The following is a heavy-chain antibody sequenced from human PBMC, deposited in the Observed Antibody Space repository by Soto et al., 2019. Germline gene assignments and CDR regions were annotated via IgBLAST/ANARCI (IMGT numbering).Heavy chain of an antibody. Sequence: QVQLVESGGGVVQPGKSLRLSCAASGFTFSTYCMHWVRQAPGKGLEWVAVIWYDGNNKYYADFVKGRFTISRDNSKNTLYLQMNSLRGEDTAVYFCARDQPEAIAVAGTPYGMDVWGQGTTVTVSS. CDR1: GFTFSTYC. D-gene: IGHD6-19*01. CDR3: ARDQPEAIAVAGTPYGMDV. V-gene: IGHV3-33*01. J-gene: IGHJ6*02. CDR2: IWYDGNNK.